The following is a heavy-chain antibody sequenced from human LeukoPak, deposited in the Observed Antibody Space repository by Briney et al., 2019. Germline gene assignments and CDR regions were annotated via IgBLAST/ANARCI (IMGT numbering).Heavy chain of an antibody. J-gene: IGHJ4*02. CDR3: TRDFGRSSYYFDF. V-gene: IGHV3-7*01. CDR1: GLTVSSNS. D-gene: IGHD3-3*01. Sequence: GGSLRLSCAASGLTVSSNSMSWVRQAPGKGLEWVANIKQDGSEKYYVDSVRGRVTISRDNAENSLFLQMNRLRVEDTAVYYCTRDFGRSSYYFDFWGQGTLVTVSS. CDR2: IKQDGSEK.